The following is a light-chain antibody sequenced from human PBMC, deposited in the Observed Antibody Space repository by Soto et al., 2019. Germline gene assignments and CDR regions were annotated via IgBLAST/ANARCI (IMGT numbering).Light chain of an antibody. CDR2: GAS. V-gene: IGKV3-20*01. CDR1: QSVSSNY. Sequence: ELVLTQSPGTLSLSPGERATLSCRASQSVSSNYLAWYQQKPGQAPRLLIYGASSRATGIPDRFSGSGSGTDFTLIISRLEPEDFAVFYCQQYGTSPFTFGPGTKVDIK. J-gene: IGKJ3*01. CDR3: QQYGTSPFT.